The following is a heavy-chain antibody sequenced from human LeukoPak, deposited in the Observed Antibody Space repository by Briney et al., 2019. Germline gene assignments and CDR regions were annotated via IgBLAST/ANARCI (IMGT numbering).Heavy chain of an antibody. V-gene: IGHV3-21*01. Sequence: GGSLRLSCAASGFTFNNYNMNWVRQAPGKGLEWVSSISSSSSYIYYADSVKGRFTISRDNAKNSLYLQMNSLRAEDTAVYYCARDPIFDYYDSSGYSYYFDYWGQGTLVTVSS. CDR2: ISSSSSYI. CDR3: ARDPIFDYYDSSGYSYYFDY. D-gene: IGHD3-22*01. CDR1: GFTFNNYN. J-gene: IGHJ4*02.